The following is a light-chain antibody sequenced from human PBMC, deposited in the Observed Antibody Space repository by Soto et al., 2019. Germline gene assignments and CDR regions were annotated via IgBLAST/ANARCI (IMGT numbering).Light chain of an antibody. CDR3: SPYTSSSTLLYV. Sequence: QSALTQPASVSGSPGQSITISCTGTSSDVGCYNYVSWYQQHPGKAPKLMIYDVSNRPSGVSNRFSGAKAGNTASLTISGLQSEDEADYYCSPYTSSSTLLYVFGTGTKLTVL. J-gene: IGLJ1*01. V-gene: IGLV2-14*01. CDR2: DVS. CDR1: SSDVGCYNY.